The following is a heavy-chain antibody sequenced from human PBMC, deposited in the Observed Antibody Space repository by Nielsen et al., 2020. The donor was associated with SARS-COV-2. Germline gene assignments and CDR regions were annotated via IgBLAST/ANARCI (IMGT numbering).Heavy chain of an antibody. J-gene: IGHJ5*02. V-gene: IGHV4-39*07. CDR2: IYYSGST. CDR3: ARDSAAFLYNWFDP. CDR1: GGSISSSSYY. Sequence: SETLSLTCTVSGGSISSSSYYWGWIRQPPGKGLEWIGSIYYSGSTYYNPSLKSRVTISVDTSKNQFSLKLSSVTAADTAVYYCARDSAAFLYNWFDPWGQGTLVTVSS. D-gene: IGHD3-3*02.